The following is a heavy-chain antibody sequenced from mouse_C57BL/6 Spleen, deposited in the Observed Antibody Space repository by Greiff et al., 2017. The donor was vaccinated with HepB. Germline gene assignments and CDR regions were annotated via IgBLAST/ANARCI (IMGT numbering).Heavy chain of an antibody. D-gene: IGHD1-1*01. CDR3: TCLIYYYGSSFLFDY. CDR2: IRLKSDNYAT. CDR1: GFTFSNYW. V-gene: IGHV6-3*01. J-gene: IGHJ2*01. Sequence: EVKLEESGGGLVQPGGSMKLSCVASGFTFSNYWMNWVRQSPEKGLEWVAQIRLKSDNYATHYAESGKGRFTISRDTCKSSVYLQMNNLRADDTGIYYCTCLIYYYGSSFLFDYWGQGTTLTVSS.